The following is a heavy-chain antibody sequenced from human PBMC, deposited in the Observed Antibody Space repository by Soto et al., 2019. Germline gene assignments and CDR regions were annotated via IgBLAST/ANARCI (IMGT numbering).Heavy chain of an antibody. V-gene: IGHV1-58*01. J-gene: IGHJ3*02. CDR1: GFTFTSSA. Sequence: ASVKVSCKASGFTFTSSAVQWVRQARGQRLEWIGWIVVGSGNTNYAQKFQERVTITRDMSTSTAYMELSSLRSEDTAVYYCAAEGSYCGGHCYHDAFDIWGQGTMVTVSS. D-gene: IGHD2-21*02. CDR3: AAEGSYCGGHCYHDAFDI. CDR2: IVVGSGNT.